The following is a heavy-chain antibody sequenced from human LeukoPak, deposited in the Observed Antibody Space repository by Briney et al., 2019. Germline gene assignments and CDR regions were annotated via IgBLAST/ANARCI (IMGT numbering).Heavy chain of an antibody. CDR2: VYYSGNT. J-gene: IGHJ3*02. V-gene: IGHV4-59*11. Sequence: SETLSLTCSVSGGSISSHFWTWIRQPPGKGLEWIGYVYYSGNTNYNPSLRSRVTISIDTSKNQFSLNLKSVTAADTAIYYCAREGLAARRGAFDIWGQGTVVSVSS. CDR1: GGSISSHF. D-gene: IGHD6-6*01. CDR3: AREGLAARRGAFDI.